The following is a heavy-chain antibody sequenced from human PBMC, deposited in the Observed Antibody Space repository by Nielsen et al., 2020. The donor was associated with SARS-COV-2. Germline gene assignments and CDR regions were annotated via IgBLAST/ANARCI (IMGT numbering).Heavy chain of an antibody. CDR3: ARAYCDSTTCYRHAFDI. Sequence: ASVKVSCTASEFRFTNYFINWVRQAPGQGLEWMAIINPSGNNTHSAQKFQGRVTVTRDTSTSTVYMELSSLRSEDSAVYFCARAYCDSTTCYRHAFDIWGQGTLVTVSS. V-gene: IGHV1-46*01. J-gene: IGHJ3*02. D-gene: IGHD2-2*02. CDR1: EFRFTNYF. CDR2: INPSGNNT.